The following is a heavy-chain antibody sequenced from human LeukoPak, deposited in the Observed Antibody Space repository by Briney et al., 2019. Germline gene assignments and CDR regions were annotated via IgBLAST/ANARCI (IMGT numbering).Heavy chain of an antibody. CDR2: ISSSSGNT. CDR3: ARKGTDSGSCNEY. J-gene: IGHJ4*02. CDR1: GFTFSSYS. D-gene: IGHD1-26*01. Sequence: GGSLRLSCAASGFTFSSYSMNWVRQAPGKGLEWVSYISSSSGNTHYADSVRGRFTISRDNAKNSLYLQMNSLRAEDTAVYYCARKGTDSGSCNEYWGQGTLVTVSS. V-gene: IGHV3-48*01.